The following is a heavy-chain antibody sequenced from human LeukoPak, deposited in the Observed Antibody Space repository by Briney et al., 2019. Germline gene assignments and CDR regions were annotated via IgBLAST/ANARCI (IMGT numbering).Heavy chain of an antibody. D-gene: IGHD2-15*01. CDR2: ISAYNGNT. CDR1: GYTFTSYG. J-gene: IGHJ4*02. CDR3: ARDRTYCSGGSCYGADFDY. V-gene: IGHV1-18*01. Sequence: ASVTVSCTASGYTFTSYGISWVRQAPGQGLEWMGWISAYNGNTNYAQKLQGRVTMTTDTSTSTAYMELRSLRSDDTAVYYCARDRTYCSGGSCYGADFDYWGQGTLVTVSS.